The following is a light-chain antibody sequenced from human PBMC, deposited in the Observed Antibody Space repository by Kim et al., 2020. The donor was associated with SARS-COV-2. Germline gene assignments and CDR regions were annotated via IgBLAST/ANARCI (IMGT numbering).Light chain of an antibody. CDR3: QQRNSWPPAVT. V-gene: IGKV3-11*01. CDR2: DAS. J-gene: IGKJ4*01. Sequence: SPGERATLSCRASQNIDTYLAWYQQRPGQAPRLLVYDASNRATGVPDRFSGSGSGTDFTLTISSLEPEDFSIYYCQQRNSWPPAVTFGGGTKVDIK. CDR1: QNIDTY.